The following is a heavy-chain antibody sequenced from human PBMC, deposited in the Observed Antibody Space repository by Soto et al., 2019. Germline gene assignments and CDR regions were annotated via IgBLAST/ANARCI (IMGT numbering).Heavy chain of an antibody. CDR1: GYTFTSYG. Sequence: QVQLVQSGPEVKKPGASVKVSCKTSGYTFTSYGIIWVRQAPGQGLEWMGWISTSKGDTNYAQKFQGRVTMTTDTSTSTGYMELRSLRSDDTAVYYCATRSPAFDYWGQGTLVTVSS. J-gene: IGHJ4*02. V-gene: IGHV1-18*01. CDR3: ATRSPAFDY. CDR2: ISTSKGDT.